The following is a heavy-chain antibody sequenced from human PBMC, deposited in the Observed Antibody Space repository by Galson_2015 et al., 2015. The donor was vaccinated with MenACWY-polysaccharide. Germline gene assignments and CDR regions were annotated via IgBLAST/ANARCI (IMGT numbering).Heavy chain of an antibody. CDR3: ARDFGVQCLGPPYYYYYYYMDV. CDR2: IKQDGSEK. Sequence: SLRIACAGSGFTFTDYWMTWVRQAPGKGLEWVAHIKQDGSEKYYVDSVKGRFTISRDNAKNSLSLQMNSLRAEDTALYYCARDFGVQCLGPPYYYYYYYMDVWGKGSTVPVSS. V-gene: IGHV3-7*01. J-gene: IGHJ6*03. D-gene: IGHD2-8*01. CDR1: GFTFTDYW.